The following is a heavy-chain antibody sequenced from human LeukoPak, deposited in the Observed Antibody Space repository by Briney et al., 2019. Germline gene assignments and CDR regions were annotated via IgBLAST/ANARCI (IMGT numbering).Heavy chain of an antibody. CDR1: GGSISSGDYY. CDR2: IYYSGST. D-gene: IGHD3-22*01. CDR3: ARRLRKIRYYDSSGYYFDY. V-gene: IGHV4-30-4*08. Sequence: PSETLSLTCTVSGGSISSGDYYWSWIRQPPGKGLEWIGYIYYSGSTYYNPSLKSRVTISVDTSKNQFSLKLSSVTAADTAVYYCARRLRKIRYYDSSGYYFDYWGQGTLVTVSS. J-gene: IGHJ4*02.